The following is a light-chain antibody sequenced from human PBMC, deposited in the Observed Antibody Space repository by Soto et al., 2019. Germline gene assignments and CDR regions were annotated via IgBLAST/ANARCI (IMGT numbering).Light chain of an antibody. CDR1: QSVSSN. V-gene: IGKV3-15*01. J-gene: IGKJ1*01. Sequence: EIVMTQSPATLSVSPGERATLSCRASQSVSSNLAWYQQKPGQAPRLLIYDTSTRATGISARFSGSGSGTDFTLTISGLQSEDFAVYYCQQYNTWPPSWTFGQGTKVDIK. CDR2: DTS. CDR3: QQYNTWPPSWT.